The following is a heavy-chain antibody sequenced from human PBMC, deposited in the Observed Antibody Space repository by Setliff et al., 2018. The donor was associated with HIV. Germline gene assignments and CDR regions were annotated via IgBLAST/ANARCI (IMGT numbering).Heavy chain of an antibody. CDR1: GFTFSSYG. J-gene: IGHJ4*02. Sequence: AGSLRLSCAASGFTFSSYGMHWVRQAPGKGLEWVAVIWYDGSNKYYADSGKGRFTISRDNSKNTLYLQMNSLRAEDTAVYYCARDPPGGSYPYYFDYWGQGTLVTVSS. V-gene: IGHV3-33*01. CDR2: IWYDGSNK. D-gene: IGHD1-26*01. CDR3: ARDPPGGSYPYYFDY.